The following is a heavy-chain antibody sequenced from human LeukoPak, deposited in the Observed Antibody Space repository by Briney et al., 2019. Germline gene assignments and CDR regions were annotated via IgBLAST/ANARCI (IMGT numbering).Heavy chain of an antibody. CDR3: ARVIDGYSGYGPLLFDY. CDR2: IYYSGST. D-gene: IGHD5-12*01. CDR1: GGSISSYY. J-gene: IGHJ4*02. V-gene: IGHV4-59*01. Sequence: PSETLSLTCTVSGGSISSYYWSWIRQPPGKGLEWIGYIYYSGSTNYNPSLKSRVTISVDTSKNQFSLKLSSVTAADTAVYYCARVIDGYSGYGPLLFDYWGQGTLVTVSS.